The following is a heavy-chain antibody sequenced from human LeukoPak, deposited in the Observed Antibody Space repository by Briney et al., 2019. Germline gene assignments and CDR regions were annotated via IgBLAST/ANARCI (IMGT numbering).Heavy chain of an antibody. CDR1: GYTFSGYH. Sequence: GASVKVSCKASGYTFSGYHVHWVRQVPGQGLEWMGWINSNSGGTNYAQRFQARVTMTRDTSISTAYMEMSRLRSDDTAMYYCARGYCTRSSCSYYLDYWGQGTLVTVSS. CDR2: INSNSGGT. CDR3: ARGYCTRSSCSYYLDY. D-gene: IGHD2-15*01. J-gene: IGHJ4*02. V-gene: IGHV1-2*02.